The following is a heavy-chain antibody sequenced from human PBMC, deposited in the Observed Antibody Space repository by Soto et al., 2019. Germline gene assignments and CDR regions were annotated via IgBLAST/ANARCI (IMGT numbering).Heavy chain of an antibody. CDR2: INGDGSTT. CDR1: GFTFSNYW. J-gene: IGHJ4*02. CDR3: VRGSVYNWGGDF. V-gene: IGHV3-74*01. D-gene: IGHD7-27*01. Sequence: EVQLVVSGGDLIQPGGSLRLSCAASGFTFSNYWMHWVRQAPGKGLVWVSRINGDGSTTSYADSVKGRFTISRDNDKNTLSLQMNSLRVEDTAVYYCVRGSVYNWGGDFWGQGTLVTVSS.